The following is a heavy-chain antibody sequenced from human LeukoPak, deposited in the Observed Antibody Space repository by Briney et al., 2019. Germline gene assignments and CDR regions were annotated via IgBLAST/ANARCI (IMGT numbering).Heavy chain of an antibody. CDR2: ISSSSSTI. D-gene: IGHD2-15*01. Sequence: GGALRLSCAASGFTFSSYSMNWVRQAPGKGLEWVSYISSSSSTIYYAYSVKGRFTISRDNAKNSLYLQMNSLRAEDTAVYYCARDGGVYCSGGSCYATPHFDYWGQGTLVTVSS. CDR3: ARDGGVYCSGGSCYATPHFDY. J-gene: IGHJ4*02. V-gene: IGHV3-48*04. CDR1: GFTFSSYS.